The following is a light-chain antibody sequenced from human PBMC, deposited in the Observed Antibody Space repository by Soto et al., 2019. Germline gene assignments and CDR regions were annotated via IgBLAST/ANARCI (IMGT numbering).Light chain of an antibody. CDR2: DVS. CDR3: SSYTSSSFYV. CDR1: SSDVGGYNY. J-gene: IGLJ1*01. V-gene: IGLV2-14*01. Sequence: QSALTQPASVSGSPGQSITISCTGTSSDVGGYNYVSWYQQHPGKAPKLMIYDVSNRPSGVSNRFSGSKSGNTASPTISGLQAEDEADYYCSSYTSSSFYVFGTGTKLTVL.